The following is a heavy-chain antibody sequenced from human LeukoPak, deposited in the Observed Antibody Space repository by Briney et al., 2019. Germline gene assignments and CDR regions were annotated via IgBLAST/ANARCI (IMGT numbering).Heavy chain of an antibody. V-gene: IGHV3-21*06. CDR3: ARIIGSYGTYRYDY. CDR2: ISDSGVGT. Sequence: PGGSLRLSCAASGFTFSSYGMNWVRQAPGKGLEWVSGISDSGVGTKHADSVKGRFTISRDNAKNSVYLQMNSLRADDTAVYFCARIIGSYGTYRYDYWGQGILVTVSS. J-gene: IGHJ4*02. D-gene: IGHD1-26*01. CDR1: GFTFSSYG.